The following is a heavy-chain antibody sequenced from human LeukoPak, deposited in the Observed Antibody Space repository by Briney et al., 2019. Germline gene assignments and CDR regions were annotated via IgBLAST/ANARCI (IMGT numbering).Heavy chain of an antibody. CDR2: IIPILGIA. Sequence: GASVKVPCKASGGTFSSYAISWVRQAPGQGLEWMGRIIPILGIANYAQKFQGRVTITADKSTSTAYMELSSLRSEDTAVYYCARAAAGYSSSWYFDYWGQGTLVTVSS. D-gene: IGHD6-13*01. CDR3: ARAAAGYSSSWYFDY. V-gene: IGHV1-69*04. CDR1: GGTFSSYA. J-gene: IGHJ4*02.